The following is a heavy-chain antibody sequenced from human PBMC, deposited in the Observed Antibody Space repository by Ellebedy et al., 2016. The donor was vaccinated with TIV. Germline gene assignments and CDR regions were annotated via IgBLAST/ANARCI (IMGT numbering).Heavy chain of an antibody. CDR1: GYTFTNYY. V-gene: IGHV1-46*01. J-gene: IGHJ6*02. CDR3: ARAPLSGVFYGMDV. D-gene: IGHD3-16*02. CDR2: INPGGGGT. Sequence: AASVKVSCKASGYTFTNYYMNWVRQAPGQGLEWMGIINPGGGGTSYAQKFQGRVTMTRDTSTSTVYMELRSLSSEDTALYYCARAPLSGVFYGMDVWGQGATVTVSS.